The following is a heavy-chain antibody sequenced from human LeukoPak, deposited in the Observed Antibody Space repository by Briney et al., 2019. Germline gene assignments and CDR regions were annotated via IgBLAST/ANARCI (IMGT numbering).Heavy chain of an antibody. J-gene: IGHJ4*02. CDR1: GGSISSSSYY. CDR3: ARDLRSSYGDFDY. V-gene: IGHV4-39*07. Sequence: SETLSLTCTVSGGSISSSSYYWGWIRQPPGKGLEWIGSIYYSGSTYYNPSLKSRVTISVDTSKNQFSLKLSSVTAADTAVYYCARDLRSSYGDFDYWGQGTLVTVSS. D-gene: IGHD5-18*01. CDR2: IYYSGST.